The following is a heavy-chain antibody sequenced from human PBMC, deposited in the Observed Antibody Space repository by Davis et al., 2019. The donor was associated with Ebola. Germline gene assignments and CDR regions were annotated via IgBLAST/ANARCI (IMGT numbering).Heavy chain of an antibody. CDR1: GFTFSSYA. Sequence: GESLKISCAASGFTFSSYAMSWVRQAPGKGLEWVSAISGSGGSTYYADSVKGRFTISRDNSKNTLYLQMNSLRAEDTALYYRARRSSDCSSTSCAYYYYMDVWGKGTTVTVSS. J-gene: IGHJ6*03. V-gene: IGHV3-23*01. D-gene: IGHD2-2*01. CDR2: ISGSGGST. CDR3: ARRSSDCSSTSCAYYYYMDV.